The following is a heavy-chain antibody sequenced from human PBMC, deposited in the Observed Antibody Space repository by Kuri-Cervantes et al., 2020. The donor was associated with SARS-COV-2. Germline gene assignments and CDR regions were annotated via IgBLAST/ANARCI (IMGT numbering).Heavy chain of an antibody. CDR1: GYIFTDYY. CDR2: INPNSGGT. V-gene: IGHV1-2*06. Sequence: ASVKVSCKASGYIFTDYYMHWVRQAPGQELGWMGRINPNSGGTNYAQKFQGRVTMTRDTSISTAYMELSRLRSDDTAVYYCARDLGVDFWSGYYFYYMDVWGKGTTVTVSS. CDR3: ARDLGVDFWSGYYFYYMDV. D-gene: IGHD3-3*01. J-gene: IGHJ6*03.